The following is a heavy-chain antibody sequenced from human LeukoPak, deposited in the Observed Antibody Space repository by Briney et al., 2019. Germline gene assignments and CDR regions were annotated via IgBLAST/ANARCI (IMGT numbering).Heavy chain of an antibody. D-gene: IGHD2-2*01. CDR2: VSYRGSA. CDR1: GSSIYDDR. V-gene: IGHV4-59*12. Sequence: PSETLSLTCSVSGSSIYDDRYSWIRQPPGKGLEWIGFVSYRGSAKYNPSLESRVTLSVDTSKKQISLNLKSVTAADTAVYYCGRNFEASSNWYIQYWGQGSLVTVSS. J-gene: IGHJ1*01. CDR3: GRNFEASSNWYIQY.